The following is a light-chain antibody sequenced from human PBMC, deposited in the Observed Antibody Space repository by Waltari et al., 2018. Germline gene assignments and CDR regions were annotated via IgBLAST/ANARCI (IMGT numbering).Light chain of an antibody. J-gene: IGKJ1*01. V-gene: IGKV3-11*01. Sequence: EIVMTQYPATLSLSPGERATLSCRASQSVSTYLAWYQQKPGQAPRLLIYDASNRATGIPARFSGSGFGTDFSLTITSLEPEDFAVYYCQQRSNWPWTFGQGTKVEIK. CDR1: QSVSTY. CDR2: DAS. CDR3: QQRSNWPWT.